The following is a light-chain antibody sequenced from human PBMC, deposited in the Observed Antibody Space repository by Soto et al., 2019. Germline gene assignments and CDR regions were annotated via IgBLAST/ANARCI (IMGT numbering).Light chain of an antibody. Sequence: EIVMTQSPATLSVSPGEGATLSCRASQGIGDTLAWYQQKPGQTPRLLIYDTSIRATGVPARFSGSGSGTHFTLTISSLEPEDFGLYYCQQRSNWPSVTFGGGTKVDIK. CDR1: QGIGDT. CDR3: QQRSNWPSVT. J-gene: IGKJ4*01. V-gene: IGKV3-11*01. CDR2: DTS.